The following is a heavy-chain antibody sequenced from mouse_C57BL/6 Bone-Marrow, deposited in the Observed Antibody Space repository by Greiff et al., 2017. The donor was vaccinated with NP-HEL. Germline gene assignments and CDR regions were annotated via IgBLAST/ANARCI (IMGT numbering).Heavy chain of an antibody. J-gene: IGHJ3*01. Sequence: QVQLQQPGAELVMPGASVKLSCKASGYTFTSYWMHWVKQRPGQGLEWIGEIDPSDSYTNYNQKFKGKSTLTVDKSSSTAYMQLSSLTSEDSAVYYCARILNGNYVSPFAYWGQGTLVTVSA. CDR1: GYTFTSYW. CDR2: IDPSDSYT. D-gene: IGHD2-1*01. V-gene: IGHV1-69*01. CDR3: ARILNGNYVSPFAY.